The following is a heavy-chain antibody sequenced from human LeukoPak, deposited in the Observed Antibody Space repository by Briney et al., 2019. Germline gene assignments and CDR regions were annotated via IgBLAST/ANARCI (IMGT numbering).Heavy chain of an antibody. V-gene: IGHV1-46*01. Sequence: ASVKVSCKASGYTFTSNYIHWVRQAPGQGLEWMGMIYPRDGSTSYAQKFQGRVTVTRDTSTSTAYMELRSLRSDDTAVYYCARDRDYGDYNTQDLFVYWGQGTLVTVSS. CDR2: IYPRDGST. D-gene: IGHD4-17*01. J-gene: IGHJ4*02. CDR1: GYTFTSNY. CDR3: ARDRDYGDYNTQDLFVY.